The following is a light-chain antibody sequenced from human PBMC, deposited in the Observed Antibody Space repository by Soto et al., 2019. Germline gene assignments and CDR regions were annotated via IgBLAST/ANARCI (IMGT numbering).Light chain of an antibody. CDR2: AVS. J-gene: IGLJ1*01. Sequence: QSALTQPASVSGSPGQSITISCTGTSSDVGAYNYVSWYQQHPGRAPKLVIYAVSSRPSGVSNRFSGSKSDNTASLTISGLQAEDEADYYCTSFSSSTSLYVFGTGTKLTVL. CDR3: TSFSSSTSLYV. CDR1: SSDVGAYNY. V-gene: IGLV2-14*01.